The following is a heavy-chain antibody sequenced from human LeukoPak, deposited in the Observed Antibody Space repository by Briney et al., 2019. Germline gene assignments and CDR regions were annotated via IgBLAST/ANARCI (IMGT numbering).Heavy chain of an antibody. V-gene: IGHV4-34*01. CDR3: ARAITFGGVIGD. CDR2: INHSGST. Sequence: SETLSLTCAVYGGSFSGYYWSWIRQPPGKGLEWIGEINHSGSTNYNPSLKSRVTISVDTSKNQFSLKLSSVTAADTAVYYCARAITFGGVIGDWGQGTLVTVSS. J-gene: IGHJ4*02. CDR1: GGSFSGYY. D-gene: IGHD3-16*02.